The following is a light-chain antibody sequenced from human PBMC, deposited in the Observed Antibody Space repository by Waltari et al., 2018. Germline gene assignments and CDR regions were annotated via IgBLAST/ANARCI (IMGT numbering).Light chain of an antibody. Sequence: QSVLTQPPSASGTPGQRVTISCSGRSSNIGSNYVYWYQQLPGTAPKLLIYRNNQRPSGVPDRFSGSKSGTSASLAISGLRSEDEADYYCAAWDDSLSVGAFGGGTKLTVL. CDR2: RNN. CDR3: AAWDDSLSVGA. V-gene: IGLV1-47*01. J-gene: IGLJ3*02. CDR1: SSNIGSNY.